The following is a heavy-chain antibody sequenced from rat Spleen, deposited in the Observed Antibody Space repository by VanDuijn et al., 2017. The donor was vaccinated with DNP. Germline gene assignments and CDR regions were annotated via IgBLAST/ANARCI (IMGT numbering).Heavy chain of an antibody. Sequence: EVKLVESGGGLVQPGRSLKLSCAASGFNFIDYWMGWVRQAPGKGLEWIGENNKDSSIQNYNPSLKDKFTISRDNAQNTLYLQTSKLGSEDTAIYNCVRITYSYVMDAWGHGASVTVSS. D-gene: IGHD1-9*01. J-gene: IGHJ4*01. CDR1: GFNFIDYW. CDR3: VRITYSYVMDA. CDR2: NNKDSSIQ. V-gene: IGHV4-2*01.